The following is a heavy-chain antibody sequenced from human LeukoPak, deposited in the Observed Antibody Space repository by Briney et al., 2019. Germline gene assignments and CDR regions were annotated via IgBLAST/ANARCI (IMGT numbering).Heavy chain of an antibody. V-gene: IGHV1-69*05. J-gene: IGHJ2*01. Sequence: SVKVSCKASGGTFSSYAISWVRQAPGQGLEWMGGIIPIFGTANYAQKFQGRVTITTDESTSTAYMELSSLRSEDTAVYYCARVPASYWYFDLWGHGTLVTVSS. CDR1: GGTFSSYA. CDR3: ARVPASYWYFDL. CDR2: IIPIFGTA.